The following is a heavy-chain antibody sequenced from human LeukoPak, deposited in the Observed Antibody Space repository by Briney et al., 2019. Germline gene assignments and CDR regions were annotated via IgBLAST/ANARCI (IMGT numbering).Heavy chain of an antibody. Sequence: ASVTVSCKTSGYTFTYFYIHWVRQAPGQGLEWMGWINPNGGVTNYAQKFQGRVTMTRDTSISTAYMELSRLRSDDTALYYCARPPYSGNSYLGDDYWGQGTLVTVSS. V-gene: IGHV1-2*02. CDR2: INPNGGVT. CDR3: ARPPYSGNSYLGDDY. J-gene: IGHJ4*02. D-gene: IGHD1-26*01. CDR1: GYTFTYFY.